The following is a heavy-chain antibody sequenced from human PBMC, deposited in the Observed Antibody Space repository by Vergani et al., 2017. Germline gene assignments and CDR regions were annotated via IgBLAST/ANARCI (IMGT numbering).Heavy chain of an antibody. V-gene: IGHV3-23*01. CDR2: ISGSGGST. D-gene: IGHD5-18*01. Sequence: EVQLLESGGGLVQPGGSLRLSCAASGFTFSSYATSWVRQAPGKGLEWGSAISGSGGSTSYADSVKGLFTSSRDNSENTLYLPMNSLRAEATAVYDCAKDGTGGYSYGAFDYWGQGTLVTVSS. CDR3: AKDGTGGYSYGAFDY. J-gene: IGHJ4*02. CDR1: GFTFSSYA.